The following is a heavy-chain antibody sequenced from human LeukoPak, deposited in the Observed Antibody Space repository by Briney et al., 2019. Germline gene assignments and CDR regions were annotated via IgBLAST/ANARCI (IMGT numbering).Heavy chain of an antibody. CDR3: VKDLQRGGGY. D-gene: IGHD3-16*01. Sequence: GGSLRLSCPASGFTFSSYAMHWVRQAPGKGLEYVSVISSNGGSTYYADSVKGRFTISRDNSKNTLYLQMSSLRAEDTAVYYCVKDLQRGGGYWGQGTLVTVSS. CDR1: GFTFSSYA. V-gene: IGHV3-64D*09. CDR2: ISSNGGST. J-gene: IGHJ4*02.